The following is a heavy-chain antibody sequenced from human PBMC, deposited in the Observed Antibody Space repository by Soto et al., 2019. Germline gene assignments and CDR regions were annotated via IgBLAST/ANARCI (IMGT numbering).Heavy chain of an antibody. V-gene: IGHV3-23*01. CDR3: ANRGDDIKFFQH. CDR1: GLTFSHNA. J-gene: IGHJ1*01. CDR2: ISGNGRVT. Sequence: EVHLLESGGGLVQPGGSLRLSCAASGLTFSHNAMSWVRQAPGKGLEWVSTISGNGRVTYYTDSVKGRFTSSRENSKNTVYMQMNSLRAEDTAVYYCANRGDDIKFFQHWGQGTLVTVSS. D-gene: IGHD2-21*02.